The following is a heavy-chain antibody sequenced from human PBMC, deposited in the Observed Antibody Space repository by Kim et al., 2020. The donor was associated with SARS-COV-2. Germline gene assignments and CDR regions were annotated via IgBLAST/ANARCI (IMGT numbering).Heavy chain of an antibody. V-gene: IGHV4-30-2*04. D-gene: IGHD5-12*01. Sequence: SKPSRKSRVTISVDTSKNQSSLKLSSVTAADTAVYYCARGVDIDVHFDYWGQGTLVTVSS. J-gene: IGHJ4*02. CDR3: ARGVDIDVHFDY.